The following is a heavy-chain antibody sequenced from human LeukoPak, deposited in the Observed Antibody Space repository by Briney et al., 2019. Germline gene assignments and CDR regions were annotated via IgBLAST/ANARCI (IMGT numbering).Heavy chain of an antibody. CDR1: GGSISSSSYY. D-gene: IGHD3-9*01. CDR2: IYYSGST. CDR3: ARLAIFYGWFDP. V-gene: IGHV4-39*01. J-gene: IGHJ5*02. Sequence: SETLSLTCTVSGGSISSSSYYWGWIRQPPGKGLEWIGSIYYSGSTYYNPSLKGRVTISVDTSKNQFSLKLSSVTAADTAVYYCARLAIFYGWFDPWGQGALGSVPS.